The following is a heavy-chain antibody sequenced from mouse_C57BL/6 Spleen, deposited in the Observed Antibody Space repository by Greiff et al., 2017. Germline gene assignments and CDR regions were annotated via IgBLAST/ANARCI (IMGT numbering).Heavy chain of an antibody. Sequence: EVMLVESGGGLVQPGGSLSLSCAASGFTFTDYYMSWVRQPPGKALEWLGFIRNKANGYTTEYSASVKGRFTISRDNSQSILYLQMNALRAEDSATYYCARYGYYGSREGYYYAMDYWGQGTSVTVSS. V-gene: IGHV7-3*01. CDR1: GFTFTDYY. D-gene: IGHD1-1*01. CDR2: IRNKANGYTT. CDR3: ARYGYYGSREGYYYAMDY. J-gene: IGHJ4*01.